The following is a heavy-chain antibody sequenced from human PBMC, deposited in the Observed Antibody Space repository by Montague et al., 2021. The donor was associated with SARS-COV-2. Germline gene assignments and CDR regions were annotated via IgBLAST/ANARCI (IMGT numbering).Heavy chain of an antibody. CDR1: GFTFSSYA. D-gene: IGHD1-7*01. Sequence: SLRLSCAASGFTFSSYAMSWVRQAPGKGLEWVSEITGSGGTTYYADSVKGRFTISRDNSKYTLFLQMHSLRAEDTAIYYCARHRTGTTPFDYWGRGTLVTVSS. CDR2: ITGSGGTT. J-gene: IGHJ4*02. CDR3: ARHRTGTTPFDY. V-gene: IGHV3-23*01.